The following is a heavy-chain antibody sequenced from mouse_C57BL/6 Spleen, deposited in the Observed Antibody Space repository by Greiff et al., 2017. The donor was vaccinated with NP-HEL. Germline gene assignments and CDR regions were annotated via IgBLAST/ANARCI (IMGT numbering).Heavy chain of an antibody. V-gene: IGHV1-52*01. CDR1: GYTFTSYW. Sequence: QVQLQQPGAELVRPGSSVKLSCKASGYTFTSYWMHWVKQRPIQGLEWIGNIDPSDSETHYNQKFKDKATLTVDKSSSTAYMQLSSLTSDDSAVYYCARYYGSSYYYFDYWGQGTTLTVSS. CDR2: IDPSDSET. CDR3: ARYYGSSYYYFDY. J-gene: IGHJ2*01. D-gene: IGHD1-1*01.